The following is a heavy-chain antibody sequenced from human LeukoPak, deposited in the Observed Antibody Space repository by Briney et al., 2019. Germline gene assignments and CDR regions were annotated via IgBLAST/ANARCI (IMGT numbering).Heavy chain of an antibody. Sequence: GGSLRLSCAASAFTVSSNYMSWVRQAPGKGLEWVSVIYSGGSTYYADSVKGRFTISRDNSKNTLYLQMNSLRAEDTAVYYCARAGRYPGVLYWGQGTLVTVSS. CDR1: AFTVSSNY. V-gene: IGHV3-53*01. D-gene: IGHD3-16*02. J-gene: IGHJ4*02. CDR2: IYSGGST. CDR3: ARAGRYPGVLY.